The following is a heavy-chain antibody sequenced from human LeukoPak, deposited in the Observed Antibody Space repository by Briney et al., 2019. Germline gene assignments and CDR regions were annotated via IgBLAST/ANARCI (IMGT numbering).Heavy chain of an antibody. J-gene: IGHJ4*02. CDR3: ARGYVGRSSCYDY. Sequence: PGQSLTISWMGPGYTFTSYWIGSVRQMPGEGLEWMGIIYPGDSDTRYSPSFQGQFTISADNSISTANLQWSSLKATDTAMYDCARGYVGRSSCYDYSGQGALVTVSS. CDR2: IYPGDSDT. CDR1: GYTFTSYW. V-gene: IGHV5-51*03. D-gene: IGHD6-13*01.